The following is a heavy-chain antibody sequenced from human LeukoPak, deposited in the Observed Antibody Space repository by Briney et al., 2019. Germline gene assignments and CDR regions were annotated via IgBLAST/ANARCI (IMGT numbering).Heavy chain of an antibody. D-gene: IGHD5-18*01. J-gene: IGHJ2*01. V-gene: IGHV4-59*08. CDR2: IYYSGST. CDR1: GGSISTYY. CDR3: ASIHPIYWYFDL. Sequence: PSETLSLTCTVSGGSISTYYWTWIRQPPGMGLEYIGYIYYSGSTNYNPSLKSRVTISLDTSKNQFSLKLSSVTAADTAVYYCASIHPIYWYFDLWGRGTLVTVSS.